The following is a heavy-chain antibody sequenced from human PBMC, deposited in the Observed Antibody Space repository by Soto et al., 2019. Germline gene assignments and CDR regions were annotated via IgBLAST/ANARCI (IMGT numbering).Heavy chain of an antibody. D-gene: IGHD6-13*01. J-gene: IGHJ6*02. CDR1: GGSISSGGYY. CDR2: IYYSGST. CDR3: AREVDSSSWFKGGTYGMDV. Sequence: SETLSLTCTVSGGSISSGGYYWSWIRQHPGKGLEWIGYIYYSGSTYYNPSLKSRVTISVDTSKNQFSLKLSSVTAADTAVYYCAREVDSSSWFKGGTYGMDVWGQGTTVTVSS. V-gene: IGHV4-31*03.